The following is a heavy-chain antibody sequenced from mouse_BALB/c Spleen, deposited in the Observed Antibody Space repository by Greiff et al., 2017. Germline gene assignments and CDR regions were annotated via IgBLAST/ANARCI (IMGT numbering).Heavy chain of an antibody. J-gene: IGHJ4*01. V-gene: IGHV3-2*02. Sequence: EVQRVESGPGLVKPSQSLSLTCSVTGYSITSGYYWNWIRQFPGNKLEWMGYISYSGSTSYNPSLKSRISITRDTSKNQFFLQLNSVTTEDTATYYCARSEYDYAMDYWGKGTSVTVSS. CDR3: ARSEYDYAMDY. CDR1: GYSITSGYY. D-gene: IGHD5-2*01. CDR2: ISYSGST.